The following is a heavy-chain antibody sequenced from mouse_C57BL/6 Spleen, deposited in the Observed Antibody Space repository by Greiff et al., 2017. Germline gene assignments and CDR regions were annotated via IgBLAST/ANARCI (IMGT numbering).Heavy chain of an antibody. CDR2: IYPSDSET. CDR1: GYTFTSYW. D-gene: IGHD1-1*02. J-gene: IGHJ3*01. Sequence: VQLQQPGAELVRPGSSVKLSCKASGYTFTSYWIDWVKQRPGQGLEWIGNIYPSDSETHYNQKFKDKATLTVDKSSSTAYMQLSSLPSEDAAVFYCGGWGGNPRGLDYWGQGTLVTVSA. CDR3: GGWGGNPRGLDY. V-gene: IGHV1-61*01.